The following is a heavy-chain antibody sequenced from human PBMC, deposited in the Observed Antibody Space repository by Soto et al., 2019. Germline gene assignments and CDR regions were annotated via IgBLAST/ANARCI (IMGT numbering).Heavy chain of an antibody. J-gene: IGHJ5*02. CDR1: GYTFTSYY. CDR3: ARDGPHYYGSGSYYNVRNWFDP. CDR2: INPSGGST. Sequence: GASVKVSCKASGYTFTSYYMHWVRQAPGQGLEWMGIINPSGGSTSYAQKFQGRVTMTRDTSTSTVYMELSSLRSEDTAVYYCARDGPHYYGSGSYYNVRNWFDPWGQGTLVTVSS. V-gene: IGHV1-46*01. D-gene: IGHD3-10*01.